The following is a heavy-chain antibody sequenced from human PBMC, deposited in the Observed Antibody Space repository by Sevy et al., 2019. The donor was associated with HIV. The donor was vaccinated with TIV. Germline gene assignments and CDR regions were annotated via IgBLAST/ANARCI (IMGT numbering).Heavy chain of an antibody. CDR1: GFTFSDHY. D-gene: IGHD6-13*01. CDR2: IRNKADSYTT. CDR3: ATHAGIAAAGRVFDY. V-gene: IGHV3-72*01. J-gene: IGHJ4*02. Sequence: GGSLRLSCAASGFTFSDHYMEWVRQAPGKGLEWVGCIRNKADSYTTEYAASVKGRFTISRDDSKNSLYLLMSSLKTEDTAVYYCATHAGIAAAGRVFDYWGQGTLVTVSS.